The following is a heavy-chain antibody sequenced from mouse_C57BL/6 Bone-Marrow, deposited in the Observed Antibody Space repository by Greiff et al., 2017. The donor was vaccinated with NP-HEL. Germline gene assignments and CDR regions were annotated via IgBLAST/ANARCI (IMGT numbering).Heavy chain of an antibody. V-gene: IGHV1-50*01. CDR1: GYTFTSYW. CDR3: ARMRRAWFAY. Sequence: QVQLKQSGAELVKPGASVKLSCKASGYTFTSYWMQWVKQRPGQGLEWIGEIDPSDSYTNYNQKFKGKATLTVDTSSSTAYMQLSSLTSEDSAVYYCARMRRAWFAYWGQGTLVTVSA. CDR2: IDPSDSYT. J-gene: IGHJ3*01.